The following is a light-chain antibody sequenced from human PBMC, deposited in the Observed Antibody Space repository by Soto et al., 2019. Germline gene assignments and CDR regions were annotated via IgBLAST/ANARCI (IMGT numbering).Light chain of an antibody. CDR3: QQYYDWPRT. J-gene: IGKJ1*01. V-gene: IGKV3-15*01. Sequence: EIVMTQSPATLSVSPGERATLSCRASQSVSSNLAWYHQKPGQAPRLLIYGESARATGIPARFSGSGSGTEFTLTISSLQSEDFAVYFCQQYYDWPRTFGQGTKVDI. CDR2: GES. CDR1: QSVSSN.